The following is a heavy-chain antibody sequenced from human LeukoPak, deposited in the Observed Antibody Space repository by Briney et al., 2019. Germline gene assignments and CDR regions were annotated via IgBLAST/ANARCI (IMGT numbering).Heavy chain of an antibody. J-gene: IGHJ4*02. V-gene: IGHV3-7*01. CDR2: IKEDGSEK. Sequence: PGGSLRLSCAASGFTFSSYWMSWVRQAPGKWLEWVANIKEDGSEKYYVDSVKGRFTISRDNAKNSLYLQMNSLRAEDTAVYYCARDWGSYCSSTSCYTRLTYYFDYWGQGTLVTVSS. D-gene: IGHD2-2*02. CDR3: ARDWGSYCSSTSCYTRLTYYFDY. CDR1: GFTFSSYW.